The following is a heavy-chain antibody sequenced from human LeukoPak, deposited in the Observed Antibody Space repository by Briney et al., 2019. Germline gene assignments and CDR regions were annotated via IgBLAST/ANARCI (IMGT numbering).Heavy chain of an antibody. CDR1: GYSISSGYY. Sequence: SETLSLTCTVSGYSISSGYYWGWIRQPPGKGLEWIGSIYHSGSTYYNPSLKSRVTISVDTSKNQFSLKLSSVTAADTAVYYCARTLRALTPRGVYYFDYWGQGTLVTVSS. CDR2: IYHSGST. D-gene: IGHD4-23*01. CDR3: ARTLRALTPRGVYYFDY. J-gene: IGHJ4*02. V-gene: IGHV4-38-2*02.